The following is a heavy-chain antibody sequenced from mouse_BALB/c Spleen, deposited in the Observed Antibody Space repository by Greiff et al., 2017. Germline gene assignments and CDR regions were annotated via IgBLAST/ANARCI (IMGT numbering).Heavy chain of an antibody. CDR3: ARELRRYWYFDV. Sequence: VQVVESGPGLVAPSQSLSITCTVSGFSLTSYGVHWVRQPPGKGLEWLGVIWAGGSTNYNSALMSRLSISKDNSKSQVFLKMNSLQTDDTAMYYCARELRRYWYFDVWGAGTTVTVSS. CDR2: IWAGGST. D-gene: IGHD1-2*01. V-gene: IGHV2-9*02. J-gene: IGHJ1*01. CDR1: GFSLTSYG.